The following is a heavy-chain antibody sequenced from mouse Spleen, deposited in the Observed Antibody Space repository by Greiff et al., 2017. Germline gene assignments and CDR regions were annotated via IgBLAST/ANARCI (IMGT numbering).Heavy chain of an antibody. V-gene: IGHV5-17*01. CDR2: ISSGSSTI. D-gene: IGHD1-1*01. Sequence: EVQGVESGGGLVKPGGSLKLSCAASGFTFSDYGMHWVRQTPEKGLEWVAYISSGSSTIYYADTVKGRFTISRDNAKNILLLQMTSVRSEDTAMYYWAKHDYDWYFDVWGAGTTVTVSS. J-gene: IGHJ1*01. CDR3: AKHDYDWYFDV. CDR1: GFTFSDYG.